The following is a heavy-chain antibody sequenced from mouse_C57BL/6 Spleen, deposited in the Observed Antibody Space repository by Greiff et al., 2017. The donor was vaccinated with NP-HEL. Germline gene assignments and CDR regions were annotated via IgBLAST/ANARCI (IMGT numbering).Heavy chain of an antibody. Sequence: VQLQQSGAELVRPGASVTLSCKASGYTFTDYEMHWVKQTPVHGLEWIGAIDPETGGTAYNQKFKGKAILTADKSSSTDYMALRSLTSEDAAVYYCTVYGSSLFDYWGQGTTLTVSS. D-gene: IGHD1-1*01. CDR3: TVYGSSLFDY. V-gene: IGHV1-15*01. J-gene: IGHJ2*01. CDR1: GYTFTDYE. CDR2: IDPETGGT.